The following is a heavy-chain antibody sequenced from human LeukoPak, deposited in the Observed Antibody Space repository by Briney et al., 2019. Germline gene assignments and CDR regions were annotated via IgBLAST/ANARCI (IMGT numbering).Heavy chain of an antibody. CDR3: ARVGGMTTINNAAFDI. J-gene: IGHJ3*02. D-gene: IGHD5-24*01. V-gene: IGHV4-59*01. Sequence: SETLSLTCTVSGGSINSYYWNWIRQPPGKGLEWIGYIYHSGSTNYNPSLKSRVTISLDTSKNQFSLKLTSVTAADTAIYYCARVGGMTTINNAAFDIWGQGTMVTVSS. CDR1: GGSINSYY. CDR2: IYHSGST.